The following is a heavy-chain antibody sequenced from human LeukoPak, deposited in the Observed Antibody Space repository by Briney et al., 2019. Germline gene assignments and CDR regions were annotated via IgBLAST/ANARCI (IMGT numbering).Heavy chain of an antibody. CDR2: IIPILGIA. D-gene: IGHD6-6*01. V-gene: IGHV1-69*02. CDR3: AGEDSSSDRFDY. J-gene: IGHJ4*02. Sequence: GASVKVSCKASGGTFSSYTISWVRQAPGQGLEWMGRIIPILGIANYAQKFQGRVTITADKSTSTAYMKLSSLRSEDTAVYYCAGEDSSSDRFDYWGQGTLVTVSS. CDR1: GGTFSSYT.